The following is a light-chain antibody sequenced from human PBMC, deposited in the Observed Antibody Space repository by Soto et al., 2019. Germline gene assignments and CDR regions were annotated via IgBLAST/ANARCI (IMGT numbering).Light chain of an antibody. V-gene: IGKV1-5*03. J-gene: IGKJ1*01. CDR3: QQHNGYSERM. CDR2: KAS. Sequence: VRVTQSKSSLSASVGDRVTITCQSSQDISNYLNWYQQKPGKAPKLLIYKASTLKSGVPSRFSGSGSGTEFTLTISSLQPDDFATYYCQQHNGYSERMFGQGTKVDI. CDR1: QDISNY.